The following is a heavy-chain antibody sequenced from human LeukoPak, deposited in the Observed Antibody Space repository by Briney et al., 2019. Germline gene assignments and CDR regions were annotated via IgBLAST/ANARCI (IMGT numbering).Heavy chain of an antibody. J-gene: IGHJ5*02. CDR1: GGSISSGGYY. D-gene: IGHD3-3*01. V-gene: IGHV4-31*03. CDR3: ARGLEWLLLA. Sequence: SETLSLTCTVSGGSISSGGYYWSWVRQHPGTGLEWIGYIYYSGSAYYNPSLKSRVTILVDTSKNQFSLKLSSVTAADTAVCYCARGLEWLLLAWGQGTLVTVSS. CDR2: IYYSGSA.